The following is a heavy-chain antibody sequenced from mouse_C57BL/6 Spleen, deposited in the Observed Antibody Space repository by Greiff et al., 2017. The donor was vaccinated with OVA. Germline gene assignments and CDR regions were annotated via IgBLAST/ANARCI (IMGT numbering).Heavy chain of an antibody. J-gene: IGHJ3*01. CDR2: IYPGDGDT. CDR3: ANWDEWFAY. D-gene: IGHD4-1*01. V-gene: IGHV1-82*01. CDR1: GYAFSSSW. Sequence: QVQLQQSGPELVKPGASVKISCKASGYAFSSSWMNWVKQRPGKGLEWIGRIYPGDGDTNYNGKFKGKATLTADKSSSTAYMQLSSLTSEDSAVYFCANWDEWFAYWGQGTLVTVSA.